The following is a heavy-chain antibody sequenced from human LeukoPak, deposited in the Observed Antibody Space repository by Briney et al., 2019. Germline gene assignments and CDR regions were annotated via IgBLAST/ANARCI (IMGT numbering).Heavy chain of an antibody. J-gene: IGHJ4*02. CDR2: ISSSSSTI. CDR1: GFTFSSYS. V-gene: IGHV3-48*04. D-gene: IGHD2-2*01. Sequence: SGGSLRLSCAASGFTFSSYSMNWVRQAPGKGLEWVSYISSSSSTIYYADSMKGRFTISRDNAKNSLYLQMNSLRAEDTAVYYCARTTCSSTTCYFVTCFDYWGQGTLVTVSS. CDR3: ARTTCSSTTCYFVTCFDY.